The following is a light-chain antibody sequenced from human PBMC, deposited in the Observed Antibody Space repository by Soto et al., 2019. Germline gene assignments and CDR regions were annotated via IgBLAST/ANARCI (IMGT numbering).Light chain of an antibody. CDR3: QHYIFWPPYS. V-gene: IGKV3-15*01. Sequence: EVVLTQSPATLSVSPGERATLSCRASESVTTNLACYQQKPGQPPRLLIHGASTRATNIPARFSGSGSGTEFTLTISSLQSEDSAVYYCQHYIFWPPYSVVPGTKVDI. CDR1: ESVTTN. CDR2: GAS. J-gene: IGKJ2*03.